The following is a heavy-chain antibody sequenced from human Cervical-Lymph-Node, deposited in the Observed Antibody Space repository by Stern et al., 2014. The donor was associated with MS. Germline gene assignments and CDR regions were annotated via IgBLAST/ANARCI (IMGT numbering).Heavy chain of an antibody. CDR3: AAFAFSF. Sequence: VQLVESGAEVKKPGSSVKVSCKASGGTFKKYAFSWVRQAPGQGLEWMGMVVPLYGTSNYTQDFQGRVTITADESTSTAYMELTSLRSEDTAVYYCAAFAFSFWGQGTVVTVSS. CDR2: VVPLYGTS. J-gene: IGHJ4*02. D-gene: IGHD2/OR15-2a*01. V-gene: IGHV1-69*18. CDR1: GGTFKKYA.